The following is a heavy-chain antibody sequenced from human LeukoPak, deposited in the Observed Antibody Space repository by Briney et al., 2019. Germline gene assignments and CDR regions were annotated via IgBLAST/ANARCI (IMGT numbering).Heavy chain of an antibody. CDR1: GYSFTNYW. CDR3: ARRYYSSSYYLDY. V-gene: IGHV5-51*01. CDR2: IYPGDSGT. Sequence: GESLKISCKGSGYSFTNYWIGWVRQMPGKGLEWMGMIYPGDSGTRYSPSFQGQVTVSADNSISTAYLQWSSLKASDTAIYYCARRYYSSSYYLDYWGQEPWSPSPQ. J-gene: IGHJ4*01. D-gene: IGHD6-6*01.